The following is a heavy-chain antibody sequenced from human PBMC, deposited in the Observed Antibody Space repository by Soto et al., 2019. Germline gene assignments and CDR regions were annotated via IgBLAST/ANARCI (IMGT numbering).Heavy chain of an antibody. CDR3: ARLSRDGYNYFDY. J-gene: IGHJ4*02. CDR1: GFTFSSYA. V-gene: IGHV3-30*03. Sequence: PGGSLRLSCAASGFTFSSYAMHWVRQAPGKGLEWVAVMSYDGSNKYYADSVKGRFTISRENAKNSLYLQMNSLRAGDTAVYYCARLSRDGYNYFDYWGQGTLVTVSS. CDR2: MSYDGSNK. D-gene: IGHD5-12*01.